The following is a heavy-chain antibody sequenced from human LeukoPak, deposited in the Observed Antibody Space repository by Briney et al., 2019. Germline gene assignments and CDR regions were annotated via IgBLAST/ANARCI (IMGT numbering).Heavy chain of an antibody. J-gene: IGHJ1*01. CDR2: ITNSGGNT. CDR3: AKAQSAHVWFHH. CDR1: GFTFNNHV. V-gene: IGHV3-23*01. D-gene: IGHD2-21*01. Sequence: PGGSLRLSCEGSGFTFNNHVMTWVRQAPGKGLEWVSTITNSGGNTYFADSVKGRFTFSRDNSKNTLYLQMDSLRADDTAVYYCAKAQSAHVWFHHWGQGTLVTVSS.